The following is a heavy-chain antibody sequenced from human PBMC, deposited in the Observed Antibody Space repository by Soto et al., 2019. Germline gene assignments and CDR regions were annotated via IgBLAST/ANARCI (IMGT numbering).Heavy chain of an antibody. CDR3: ARGPGASGTYHYYFDY. D-gene: IGHD3-10*01. CDR1: GDAVITYW. Sequence: SETLSLTCTVSGDAVITYWCIFIRQPPFKGLEWIAYIYNTGSTNYNPSLKSRVTISLDASKNQFSLKLSSVTAADTAVYYCARGPGASGTYHYYFDYWGPGTLVTAPQ. J-gene: IGHJ4*02. CDR2: IYNTGST. V-gene: IGHV4-59*02.